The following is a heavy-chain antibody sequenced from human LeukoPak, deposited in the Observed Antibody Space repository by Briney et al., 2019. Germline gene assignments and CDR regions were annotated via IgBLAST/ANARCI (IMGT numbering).Heavy chain of an antibody. J-gene: IGHJ6*03. CDR3: ARVPMVRGYYYYYMDV. CDR2: MNPNSGNT. V-gene: IGHV1-8*01. D-gene: IGHD3-10*01. Sequence: ALVKVSCKASGYTFTSYDINWVRQATGQGLEWMGWMNPNSGNTGYAQKFQGRVTMTRNTSISTAYMELSSLRSEDTAVYYCARVPMVRGYYYYYMDVWGKGTTVTVSS. CDR1: GYTFTSYD.